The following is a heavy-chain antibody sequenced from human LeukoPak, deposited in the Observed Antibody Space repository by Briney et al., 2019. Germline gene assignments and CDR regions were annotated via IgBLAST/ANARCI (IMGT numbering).Heavy chain of an antibody. D-gene: IGHD1-1*01. V-gene: IGHV3-23*01. J-gene: IGHJ4*02. Sequence: GGSLRLSCAASGFTFSTFAMIWVRQPPGKGLEWVSSIFPSGGEIHYADSVKGRFTISRDNSKSTLSLQMNSLRAEDTAIYYCATYKQVQVPFECWGQGTLVTVSS. CDR3: ATYKQVQVPFEC. CDR1: GFTFSTFA. CDR2: IFPSGGEI.